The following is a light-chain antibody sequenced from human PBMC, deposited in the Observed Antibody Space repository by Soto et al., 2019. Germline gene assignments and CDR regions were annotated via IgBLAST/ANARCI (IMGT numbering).Light chain of an antibody. CDR1: QSVSSSY. J-gene: IGKJ3*01. V-gene: IGKV3-20*01. CDR3: QHDCSSLFT. CDR2: GAS. Sequence: EIVLTQSPGTLSLSPGERATLSCRASQSVSSSYLAWYQQKPGQAPRLLIYGASSRDTGIPDRFSGSGSGTDFTLTISRLEPDDGAVSYCQHDCSSLFTFGRGIIVDIK.